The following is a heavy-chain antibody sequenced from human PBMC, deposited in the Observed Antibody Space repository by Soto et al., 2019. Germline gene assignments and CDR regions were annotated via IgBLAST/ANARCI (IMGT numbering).Heavy chain of an antibody. V-gene: IGHV1-18*01. CDR3: ARGRYGDY. J-gene: IGHJ4*02. CDR1: GYTFTSYG. D-gene: IGHD1-1*01. CDR2: ISAHNGNT. Sequence: QVHLVQSGAEVKKPGASVKVSCKGSGYTFTSYGITWVRQAPGQGLEWMGWISAHNGNTDYAQKLQGRATVTRDTSTSTAYMELMSLRSDDTAVYYCARGRYGDYWGQGALVTVSS.